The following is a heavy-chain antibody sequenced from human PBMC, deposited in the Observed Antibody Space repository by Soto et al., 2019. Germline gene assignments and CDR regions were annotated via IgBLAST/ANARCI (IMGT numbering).Heavy chain of an antibody. V-gene: IGHV3-33*01. D-gene: IGHD3-3*02. CDR1: GFTFSSYG. CDR2: IWYDGSNK. CDR3: ARGPRALVRLARGPSTFDI. J-gene: IGHJ3*02. Sequence: QVQLVESGGGVVQPGRSLRLSCAASGFTFSSYGMHWVRQAPGKGLEWVAVIWYDGSNKYYADSVKGRFTISRDNSKNTLYLKRNSLRAEDGAVYYWARGPRALVRLARGPSTFDIWAKGQWSPSLQ.